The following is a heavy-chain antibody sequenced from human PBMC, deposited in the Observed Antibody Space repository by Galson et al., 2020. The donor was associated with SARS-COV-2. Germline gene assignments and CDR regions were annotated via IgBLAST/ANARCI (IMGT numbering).Heavy chain of an antibody. CDR3: ARGNGSGAYLIDY. CDR2: MWSDGSDE. D-gene: IGHD1-1*01. V-gene: IGHV3-33*01. Sequence: LSLTCATSGFSFINYAMHWVRQAPGKGLEWVALMWSDGSDENYADSVKGRFTISRDNSRNTLYLQMNDLRGEDTAVYYCARGNGSGAYLIDYWGQGALVTVSS. J-gene: IGHJ4*02. CDR1: GFSFINYA.